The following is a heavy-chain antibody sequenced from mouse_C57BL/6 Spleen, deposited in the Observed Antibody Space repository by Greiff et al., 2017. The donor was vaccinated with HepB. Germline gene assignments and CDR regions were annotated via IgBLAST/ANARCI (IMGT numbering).Heavy chain of an antibody. D-gene: IGHD2-1*01. V-gene: IGHV5-6*02. Sequence: EVMLVESGGDLVKPGGSLKLSCAASGFTFSSYGMSWVRQTPDKRLEWVATISSGGSYTYYPDSVKGRFTISRDNAKNTLYLQMSSLKSEDTAMYHCASYGNYDYYAMDYWGQGTSVTVSS. CDR1: GFTFSSYG. J-gene: IGHJ4*01. CDR2: ISSGGSYT. CDR3: ASYGNYDYYAMDY.